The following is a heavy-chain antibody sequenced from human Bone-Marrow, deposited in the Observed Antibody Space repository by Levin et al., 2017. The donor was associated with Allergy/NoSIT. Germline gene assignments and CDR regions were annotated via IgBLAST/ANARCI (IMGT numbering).Heavy chain of an antibody. J-gene: IGHJ4*02. V-gene: IGHV4-34*12. Sequence: SETLSLTCAVYDGSVSGYYWTWIRQPPGKSLEYIGMIFYSGGAHYNSSLKSRLTLSVDTSKNQFSLRLKSVTAADTAVYYCARQGTKGSGWPFDYWGQGTLFTISS. D-gene: IGHD6-19*01. CDR1: DGSVSGYY. CDR3: ARQGTKGSGWPFDY. CDR2: IFYSGGA.